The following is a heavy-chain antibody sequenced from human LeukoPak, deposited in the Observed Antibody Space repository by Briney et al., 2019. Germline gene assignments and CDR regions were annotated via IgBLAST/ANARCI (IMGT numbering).Heavy chain of an antibody. J-gene: IGHJ4*02. CDR2: IRSNGGST. D-gene: IGHD4-17*01. Sequence: GGSLRLSCAASGFTFSRYTMHWVRQAPGKGLESVSAIRSNGGSTYYANSVKGRFTISRDNSKNTLYLQMGSLRAEDMAVYYCARVADYGDYEGTIDYWGQGTLVTVSS. CDR1: GFTFSRYT. V-gene: IGHV3-64*01. CDR3: ARVADYGDYEGTIDY.